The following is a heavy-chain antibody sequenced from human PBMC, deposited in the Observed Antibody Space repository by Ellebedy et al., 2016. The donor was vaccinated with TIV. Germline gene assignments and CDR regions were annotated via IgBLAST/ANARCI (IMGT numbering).Heavy chain of an antibody. CDR2: ISSDASYT. Sequence: GESLKISCAGSGFTFSRYSMNWVRQAPGKGLEWVSSISSDASYTYYRDSVRGRFTISRDNAKNSVFLQLNGLRVEDTAVYFCVRDLGSVEVRWGQGTLVTVSS. CDR3: VRDLGSVEVR. D-gene: IGHD2-2*01. J-gene: IGHJ4*02. V-gene: IGHV3-21*01. CDR1: GFTFSRYS.